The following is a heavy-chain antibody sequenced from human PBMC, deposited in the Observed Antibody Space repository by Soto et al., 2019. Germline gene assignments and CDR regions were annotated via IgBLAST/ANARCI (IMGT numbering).Heavy chain of an antibody. CDR2: ISFDGSHK. CDR1: GFTFSYYG. J-gene: IGHJ4*02. Sequence: QVQLVESGGGVVQPGRSLRLSCVGSGFTFSYYGMHWVRQGPGKGLEWVAVISFDGSHKYYRASVKGRFTISRDNSKKTLYLQMNRLRVEDTAVYYCAKDRGARRQWLVDPFDSWGQGTLVTVSS. CDR3: AKDRGARRQWLVDPFDS. V-gene: IGHV3-30*18. D-gene: IGHD6-19*01.